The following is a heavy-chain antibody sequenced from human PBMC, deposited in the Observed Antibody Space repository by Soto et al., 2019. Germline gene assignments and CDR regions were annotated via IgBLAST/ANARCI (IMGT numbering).Heavy chain of an antibody. CDR1: RFTFDTYG. J-gene: IGHJ3*02. D-gene: IGHD1-26*01. V-gene: IGHV3-23*01. CDR2: ISGTGGGR. Sequence: EVQLLESGGGLVQPGGSLRLSCAASRFTFDTYGMSWVRQAPGKGLEWVSAISGTGGGRYYADSVKGRFTISRDNSKNTMFVQMNSLRADDTGVYYCARTSSGTYPRGSFDIWGQGTMVTVSS. CDR3: ARTSSGTYPRGSFDI.